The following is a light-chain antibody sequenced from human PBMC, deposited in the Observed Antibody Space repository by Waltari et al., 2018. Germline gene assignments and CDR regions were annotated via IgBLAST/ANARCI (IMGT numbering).Light chain of an antibody. CDR1: SSDVGNYNF. Sequence: QSALTQPASVSGSPGQPITISCTGSSSDVGNYNFVSWYQQHPDEAPKLVIYEGSKRPSGISIRFSGSKSGNTASLTISRLQAEDEADYYCCSYAGSRTPWVFGGGTRVTVL. J-gene: IGLJ3*02. CDR2: EGS. CDR3: CSYAGSRTPWV. V-gene: IGLV2-23*01.